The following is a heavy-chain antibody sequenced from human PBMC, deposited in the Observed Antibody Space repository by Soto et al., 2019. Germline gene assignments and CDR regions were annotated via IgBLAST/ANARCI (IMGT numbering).Heavy chain of an antibody. CDR2: IIPIFGTA. D-gene: IGHD2-2*01. CDR3: AVSVVPAALGSWFDP. V-gene: IGHV1-69*13. Sequence: SVKVSCKASGGTFSSYAISWVRQAPGQGLEWMGGIIPIFGTAIYAQKFQGRVTITADESTSTAYMELSSLRSEDTAVYYCAVSVVPAALGSWFDPWGQGTLVTVSS. J-gene: IGHJ5*02. CDR1: GGTFSSYA.